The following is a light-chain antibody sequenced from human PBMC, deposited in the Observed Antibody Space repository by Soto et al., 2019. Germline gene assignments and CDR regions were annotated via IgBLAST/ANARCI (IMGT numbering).Light chain of an antibody. Sequence: EIVMTQSPATLSVSPGERATLSCRASQSVSSNLAWYQQKPGQAPRLLIYGASTRATGIPARFSGSGSGTDFTLTINRLEPEDFAVYYCQQYGRSITFGQGTRLEI. CDR1: QSVSSN. J-gene: IGKJ5*01. CDR3: QQYGRSIT. CDR2: GAS. V-gene: IGKV3-15*01.